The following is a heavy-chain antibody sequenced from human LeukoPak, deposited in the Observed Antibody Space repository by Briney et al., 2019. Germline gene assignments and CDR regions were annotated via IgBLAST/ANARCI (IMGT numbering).Heavy chain of an antibody. J-gene: IGHJ4*02. CDR2: INSNSGGT. Sequence: ASVKVSCKASGYTFTGYYMHWVRQAPGQGLEWMGWINSNSGGTNYAQKFQGRVTMTRDTSISTAYMELSRLRSDDTAVYYCARDLGGIFGVVNTFDYWGQGTLVTVSS. D-gene: IGHD3-3*01. V-gene: IGHV1-2*02. CDR3: ARDLGGIFGVVNTFDY. CDR1: GYTFTGYY.